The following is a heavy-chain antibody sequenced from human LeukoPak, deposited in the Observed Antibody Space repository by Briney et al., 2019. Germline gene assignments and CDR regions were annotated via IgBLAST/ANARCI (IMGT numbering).Heavy chain of an antibody. CDR2: IIPIFGTA. J-gene: IGHJ6*02. D-gene: IGHD3-3*01. V-gene: IGHV1-69*13. CDR3: ATSTIFGVAEYYYYGMDV. Sequence: GASVKVSCKASGGTFSSYAISWVRQAPGQGLERMGGIIPIFGTANYAQKFQGRVTITADESTSTAYMELSSLRSEDTAVYYCATSTIFGVAEYYYYGMDVWGQGTTVTVSS. CDR1: GGTFSSYA.